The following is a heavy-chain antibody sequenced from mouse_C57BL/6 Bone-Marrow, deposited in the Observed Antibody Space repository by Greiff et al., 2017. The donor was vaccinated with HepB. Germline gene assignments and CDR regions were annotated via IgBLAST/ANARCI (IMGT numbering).Heavy chain of an antibody. D-gene: IGHD1-1*01. Sequence: QVQLQQPGAELVKPGASVKLSCKASGYTFTSYWMHWVKQRPGQGLEWIGMIHPNSGSTNYNEKFKSKATLTVDKSSSTAYMQLSSLTSEDSAVYYCANSPYYYGAWFAYWGQGTQVTVSA. V-gene: IGHV1-64*01. CDR1: GYTFTSYW. CDR3: ANSPYYYGAWFAY. J-gene: IGHJ3*01. CDR2: IHPNSGST.